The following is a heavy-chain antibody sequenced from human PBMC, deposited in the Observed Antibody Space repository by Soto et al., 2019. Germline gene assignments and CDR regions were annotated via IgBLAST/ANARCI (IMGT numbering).Heavy chain of an antibody. D-gene: IGHD3-10*01. CDR3: AEDLWVARGYFQY. CDR2: ISATGDST. CDR1: GFTFSRSA. J-gene: IGHJ4*03. V-gene: IGHV3-23*01. Sequence: PGGSLRLSCEASGFTFSRSAMTWVRQPPGQGLQWVSSISATGDSTYYADSVKGQFTVSRDNSKNTVYLHMSSLRVEASAVYYCAEDLWVARGYFQYWGRGSRVTAPQ.